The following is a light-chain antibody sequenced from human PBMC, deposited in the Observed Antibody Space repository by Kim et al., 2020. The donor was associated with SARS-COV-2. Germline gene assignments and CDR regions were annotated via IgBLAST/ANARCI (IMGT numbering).Light chain of an antibody. CDR2: EVS. CDR1: SSDVGGYNS. V-gene: IGLV2-8*01. J-gene: IGLJ2*01. CDR3: SSYAGSNNLL. Sequence: QSALTQPPSASGSPGQSVTISCTGTSSDVGGYNSVSWYQHHPGKAPKLIIYEVSKRPSGVPDRFSGSKSGNTASLTVSGLQAEDEADYYCSSYAGSNNLLFGGGTQLTVL.